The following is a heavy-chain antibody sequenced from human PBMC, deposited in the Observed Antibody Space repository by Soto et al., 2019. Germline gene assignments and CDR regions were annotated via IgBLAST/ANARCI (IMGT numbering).Heavy chain of an antibody. Sequence: QVQLQESGPGLVKPSQTLSLTCTVSGDFINSGGYYWSWIRQRPGKGLEWIGYIRYSGSTYYNPSLKSRITISLDTSKKKLSRQRTSVTAADTAVDYCAGGGGEGGYYHDYWGQGTLVTVSS. CDR1: GDFINSGGYY. J-gene: IGHJ4*02. CDR2: IRYSGST. V-gene: IGHV4-31*03. CDR3: AGGGGEGGYYHDY. D-gene: IGHD3-16*01.